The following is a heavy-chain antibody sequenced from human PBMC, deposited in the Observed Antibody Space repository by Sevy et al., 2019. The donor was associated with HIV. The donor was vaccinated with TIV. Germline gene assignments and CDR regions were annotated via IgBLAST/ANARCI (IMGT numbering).Heavy chain of an antibody. V-gene: IGHV3-23*01. CDR2: ISGSGGST. J-gene: IGHJ4*02. Sequence: GGSLRLSCAASGFTFSSYAMSWVRQAPGKGLEWVSAISGSGGSTYYADSVKGRFTISRDNSKNTLYLQMNSLRAEDTAVYYCAKDPFSYNMGEGYFDYWGQGTLVTVSS. CDR1: GFTFSSYA. D-gene: IGHD3-16*01. CDR3: AKDPFSYNMGEGYFDY.